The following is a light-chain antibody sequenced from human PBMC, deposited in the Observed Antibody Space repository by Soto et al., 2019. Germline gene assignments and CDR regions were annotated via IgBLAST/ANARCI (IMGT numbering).Light chain of an antibody. CDR1: SSDVGGYNY. CDR2: DVN. CDR3: SSFTSRSTYV. V-gene: IGLV2-14*03. J-gene: IGLJ1*01. Sequence: QSVLTQPASVSGSPGQSITISCPGTSSDVGGYNYVSWYQQHPGKAPKVKIYDVNNRPSGVSNRFSGSKSGNTASLTFSGLQTEDEADYYCSSFTSRSTYVFGTGTKVTVL.